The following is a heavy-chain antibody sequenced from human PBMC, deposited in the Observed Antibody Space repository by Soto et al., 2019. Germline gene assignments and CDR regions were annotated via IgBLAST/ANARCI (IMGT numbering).Heavy chain of an antibody. CDR2: IIPIFGTA. CDR3: ARRRYYERSEPEYFQQ. D-gene: IGHD3-22*01. V-gene: IGHV1-69*13. J-gene: IGHJ1*01. Sequence: SVKVSCKASGGTFSSYAISWVRQAPGQGLEWMGGIIPIFGTANYAQKFQGRVTITADESTSTAYMELSSLRSEDTAVYYCARRRYYERSEPEYFQQWGQGTLVTVSS. CDR1: GGTFSSYA.